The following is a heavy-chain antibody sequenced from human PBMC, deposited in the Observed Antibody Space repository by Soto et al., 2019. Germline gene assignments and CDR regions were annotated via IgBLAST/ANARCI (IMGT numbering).Heavy chain of an antibody. CDR1: GFTFSSYA. D-gene: IGHD5-12*01. CDR2: ISGSGGTT. CDR3: AKDCDSGYAPRGYFDY. J-gene: IGHJ4*02. Sequence: EVQLLESGGGLVQPGGSLRLSCAASGFTFSSYAMTWVRQAPGKGLEWVSVISGSGGTTYHADSVKGRFTISRDNSNNTLYLQMNSLRAEDTAIYYCAKDCDSGYAPRGYFDYWGQGALVTVSS. V-gene: IGHV3-23*01.